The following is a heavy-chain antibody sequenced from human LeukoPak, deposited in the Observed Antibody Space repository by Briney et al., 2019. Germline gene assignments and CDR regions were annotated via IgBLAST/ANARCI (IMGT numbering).Heavy chain of an antibody. CDR2: IKSKTDGGTT. J-gene: IGHJ4*02. D-gene: IGHD5-24*01. CDR3: TRGGWLRYYFDY. Sequence: GGSLRLSCAAPGFTFSNAWMTWVRQAPGKGLEWVGRIKSKTDGGTTDYAAPVKGRFTISRDDSKNTLYLQMNSLKTEDTALYYCTRGGWLRYYFDYWGQGTLVTVSS. CDR1: GFTFSNAW. V-gene: IGHV3-15*01.